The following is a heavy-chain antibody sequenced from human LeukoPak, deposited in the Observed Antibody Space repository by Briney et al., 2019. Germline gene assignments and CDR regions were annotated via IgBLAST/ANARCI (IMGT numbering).Heavy chain of an antibody. Sequence: PGGSLRLSCAASGFTFSSYGMHWVRQAPGKGLEWVAFIRYDGSNKYYADSVKGRFTISRDNSKNTLYLQMNSLRAEDTAVYYCAKDSYYDSVWGSYRYTNQFDYWGQGTLVTVSS. D-gene: IGHD3-16*02. CDR1: GFTFSSYG. CDR3: AKDSYYDSVWGSYRYTNQFDY. J-gene: IGHJ4*02. V-gene: IGHV3-30*02. CDR2: IRYDGSNK.